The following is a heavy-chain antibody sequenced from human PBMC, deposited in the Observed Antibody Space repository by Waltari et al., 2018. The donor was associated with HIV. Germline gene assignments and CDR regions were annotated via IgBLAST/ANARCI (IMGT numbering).Heavy chain of an antibody. V-gene: IGHV3-23*01. CDR2: ITGSGGST. CDR1: GFIFSSYV. CDR3: AKDAGSEE. J-gene: IGHJ4*02. D-gene: IGHD6-25*01. Sequence: EVQLLESGGGLVQPGGSLRLSCATSGFIFSSYVMSWVRQPPGTGLEWVSSITGSGGSTYYADSVKGRFTVSRDNSKNTLYLQMSNMSVEDTAVYYCAKDAGSEEWGQGTLVTVSS.